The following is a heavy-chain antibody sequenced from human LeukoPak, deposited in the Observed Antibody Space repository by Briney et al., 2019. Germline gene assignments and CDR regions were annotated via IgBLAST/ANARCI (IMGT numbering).Heavy chain of an antibody. CDR2: INHSGST. CDR3: ARGRRITMIVVVTRYAFDI. V-gene: IGHV4-34*01. J-gene: IGHJ3*02. CDR1: GGSFSGYY. Sequence: SETLSLTCAVHGGSFSGYYWSWIRQPPGKGLEWIGEINHSGSTNYNPSLKSRVTISVDTSKNQFSLKLSSVTAADTAVYYCARGRRITMIVVVTRYAFDIWGQGTMVTVSS. D-gene: IGHD3-22*01.